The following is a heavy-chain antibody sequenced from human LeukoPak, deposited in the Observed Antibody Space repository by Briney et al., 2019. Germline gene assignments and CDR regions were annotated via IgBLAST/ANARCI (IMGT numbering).Heavy chain of an antibody. D-gene: IGHD2-2*01. CDR3: AGAIVVVPAAPSSWFDP. Sequence: PSETLSLTCTVSGGSISSGGYYWSWIRQHPGKGLEWIGYIYYSGSTYYNPSHKSRVTISVDTSKNQFSLKLSSVTAADTAVYYCAGAIVVVPAAPSSWFDPWGQGTLVTVSS. CDR2: IYYSGST. J-gene: IGHJ5*02. V-gene: IGHV4-31*03. CDR1: GGSISSGGYY.